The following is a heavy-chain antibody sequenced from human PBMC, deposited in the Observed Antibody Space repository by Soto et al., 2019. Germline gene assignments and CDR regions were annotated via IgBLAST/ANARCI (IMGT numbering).Heavy chain of an antibody. V-gene: IGHV4-59*11. CDR1: GGSISSHY. D-gene: IGHD2-15*01. Sequence: SEPQSLTRTVAGGSISSHYWSWIRQPPGKGLEWIGYIYYSGYTNYNPSLKSRVTISVDTSKNQFSLKLNSVTAADTAVYYRARGGTVVHGFDYWGQGILVTVSS. J-gene: IGHJ4*02. CDR3: ARGGTVVHGFDY. CDR2: IYYSGYT.